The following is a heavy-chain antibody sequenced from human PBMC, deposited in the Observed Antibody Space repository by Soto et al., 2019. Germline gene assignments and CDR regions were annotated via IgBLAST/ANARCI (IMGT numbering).Heavy chain of an antibody. CDR3: AKEGFSSGWYSGYFQH. CDR2: ISYDGSNK. CDR1: GFTFSSYG. V-gene: IGHV3-30*18. J-gene: IGHJ1*01. Sequence: QVQLVESGGGVVQPGRSLRLSCAASGFTFSSYGMHWVRQAPGKGLEWEAVISYDGSNKYYADSVKGRFTISRDNSKNTLYLQMNSLRAEDTAVYYCAKEGFSSGWYSGYFQHWGQGTLVTVSS. D-gene: IGHD6-19*01.